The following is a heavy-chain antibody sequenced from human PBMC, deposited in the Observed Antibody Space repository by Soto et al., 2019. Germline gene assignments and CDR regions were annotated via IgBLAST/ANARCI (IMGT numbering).Heavy chain of an antibody. V-gene: IGHV3-23*01. CDR2: ISGSGGST. CDR1: GFTFSSYA. D-gene: IGHD3-3*01. J-gene: IGHJ5*02. CDR3: AKRARNGYSSYNWFDP. Sequence: EVQLLESGGGLVQPGGSLRLSCAASGFTFSSYAMSWVRQAPGKGLEWVSAISGSGGSTYYADSVKGRFTISRDNSKNTVYLQMNSLRAEDTAVYYCAKRARNGYSSYNWFDPWGQGTLVTVSS.